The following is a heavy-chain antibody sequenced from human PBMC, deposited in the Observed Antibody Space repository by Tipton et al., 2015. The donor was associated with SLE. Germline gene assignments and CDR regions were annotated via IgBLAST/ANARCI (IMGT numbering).Heavy chain of an antibody. CDR3: AREVPWAEAFDI. Sequence: SLLLSFSSSFFPFSSYAMHWVRQAPGKGLEWVAVISYDGSNKYYADSVKGRFTISRDNSKNTLYLQMNSLRAEDTAVYYCAREVPWAEAFDIWGQGTMVTVSS. V-gene: IGHV3-30*04. J-gene: IGHJ3*02. D-gene: IGHD1-1*01. CDR1: FFPFSSYA. CDR2: ISYDGSNK.